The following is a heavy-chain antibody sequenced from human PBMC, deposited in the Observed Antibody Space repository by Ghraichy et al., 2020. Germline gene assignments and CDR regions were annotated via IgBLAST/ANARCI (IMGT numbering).Heavy chain of an antibody. CDR1: GDSISSYY. V-gene: IGHV4-59*08. J-gene: IGHJ4*02. CDR2: IYYSGST. Sequence: SETLSLTCTVSGDSISSYYWSWIRQPPGKGLEWIGYIYYSGSTNYNPSLKSRVIISVDTSKNQFSLKLSSVTAADTAVYYCARHDQGSIFGVVLPFDYWGQGTLVTVSS. CDR3: ARHDQGSIFGVVLPFDY. D-gene: IGHD3-3*01.